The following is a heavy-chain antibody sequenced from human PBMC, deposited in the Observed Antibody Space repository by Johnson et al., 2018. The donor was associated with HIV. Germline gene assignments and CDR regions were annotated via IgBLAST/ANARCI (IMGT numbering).Heavy chain of an antibody. CDR3: ARGITMIVVVKGDAFDI. V-gene: IGHV3-30*19. CDR2: ISYDGSNK. D-gene: IGHD3-22*01. J-gene: IGHJ3*02. Sequence: QVQLVESGGGVVQPGGSLRLSCAASGFTFSSYGMHWVRQAPGKGLEWVAVISYDGSNKYYPNSLKGRFTISRDNSKNTLYLQINSLRAEDTAVYYCARGITMIVVVKGDAFDIWGQGTMVTVSS. CDR1: GFTFSSYG.